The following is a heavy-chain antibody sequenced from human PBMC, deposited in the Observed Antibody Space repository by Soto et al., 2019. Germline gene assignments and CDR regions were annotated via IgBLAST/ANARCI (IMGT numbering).Heavy chain of an antibody. Sequence: PGGSLRLSCAAAGVTISSYGMYWVRQTPGKGLEWVAVIWYDGTNKYYGDSVKGRFTISRDNPKNMLYVQMNSLRAEDTAVYYCARASLGSHFYYGMDVWGQGTTVTVSS. CDR1: GVTISSYG. CDR2: IWYDGTNK. V-gene: IGHV3-33*07. D-gene: IGHD3-16*01. CDR3: ARASLGSHFYYGMDV. J-gene: IGHJ6*02.